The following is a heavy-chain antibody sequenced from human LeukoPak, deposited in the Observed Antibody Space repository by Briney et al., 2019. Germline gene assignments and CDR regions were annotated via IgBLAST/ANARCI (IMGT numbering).Heavy chain of an antibody. Sequence: ASVKVSCKASGGTFSSYAISWVRQASGQGLEWMRRIIPILGIANYAQKFQGRVTITADKSTSTAYMELSSLRSEDTAVYYCARGSPGQLSSIFDYWGQGTLVTVSS. D-gene: IGHD2-2*01. J-gene: IGHJ4*02. CDR1: GGTFSSYA. CDR3: ARGSPGQLSSIFDY. V-gene: IGHV1-69*04. CDR2: IIPILGIA.